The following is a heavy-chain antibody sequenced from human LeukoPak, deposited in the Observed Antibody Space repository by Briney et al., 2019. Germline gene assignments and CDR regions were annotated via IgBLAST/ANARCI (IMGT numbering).Heavy chain of an antibody. CDR3: ARDGGEGDNSAFDI. CDR2: TRDRARSYRT. J-gene: IGHJ3*02. V-gene: IGHV3-72*01. D-gene: IGHD3-16*01. Sequence: GGSLRLSCAASGVTLSDHHVDWVRQAPGKGLEWVGRTRDRARSYRTQYAASVDGRLTISRDDSKNAVYLQMNSLKTEDTAVYYCARDGGEGDNSAFDIWGQGTVVTVSS. CDR1: GVTLSDHH.